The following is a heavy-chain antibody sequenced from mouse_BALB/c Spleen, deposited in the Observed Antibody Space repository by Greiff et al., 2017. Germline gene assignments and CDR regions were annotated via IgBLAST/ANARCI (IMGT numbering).Heavy chain of an antibody. CDR2: IDPANGNT. D-gene: IGHD1-1*01. Sequence: EVKLMESGAELVKPGASVKLSCTASGFNIKDTYMHWVKQRPEQGLEWIGRIDPANGNTKYDPKFQGKATITADTSSNTAYLQLSSLTSEDTAVYYCASPGGDYGSSYWYFDVWGAGTTVTVSS. CDR3: ASPGGDYGSSYWYFDV. V-gene: IGHV14-3*02. J-gene: IGHJ1*01. CDR1: GFNIKDTY.